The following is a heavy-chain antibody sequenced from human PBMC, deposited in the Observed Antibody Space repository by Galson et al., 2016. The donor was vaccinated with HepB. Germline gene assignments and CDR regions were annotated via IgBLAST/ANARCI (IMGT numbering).Heavy chain of an antibody. CDR1: GFTFNSYT. V-gene: IGHV3-23*01. D-gene: IGHD5-12*01. CDR3: AKLGGDSGSPY. CDR2: ITNGGDTT. Sequence: LRLSCAASGFTFNSYTMSWVRQAPGKGLEWVSGITNGGDTTYYADSVRGRFTISRDNPKNTLYLQVNSLRADDTAVYYCAKLGGDSGSPYWGHGTLVTVSS. J-gene: IGHJ4*01.